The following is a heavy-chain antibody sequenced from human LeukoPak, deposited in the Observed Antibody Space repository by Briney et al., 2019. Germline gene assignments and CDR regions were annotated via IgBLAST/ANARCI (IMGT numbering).Heavy chain of an antibody. CDR3: ARGGDYGYDRIDY. CDR1: GYNFPTHW. J-gene: IGHJ4*02. D-gene: IGHD5-12*01. CDR2: IYPSDSDT. V-gene: IGHV5-51*01. Sequence: GESLKISCQASGYNFPTHWIGWVRQMPEKGLEWMGIIYPSDSDTRYSPSLQGQVTISADKSINTVYLQWSSVKASDSAIYYCARGGDYGYDRIDYWGQGTQVTVSS.